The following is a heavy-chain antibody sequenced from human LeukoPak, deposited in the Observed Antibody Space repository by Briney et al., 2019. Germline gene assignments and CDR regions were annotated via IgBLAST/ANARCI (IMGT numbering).Heavy chain of an antibody. CDR2: IYYSGST. V-gene: IGHV4-30-4*01. CDR1: GGSISSGDYY. Sequence: ASETLSLTCTVSGGSISSGDYYWSWIRQPPGKGLERIGYIYYSGSTYYNPSLKSRVTISVDTSKNQFSLKLSSVTAADTAVYYCARVFDSGYDSFLAFDIWGQGTMVTVSS. J-gene: IGHJ3*02. CDR3: ARVFDSGYDSFLAFDI. D-gene: IGHD5-12*01.